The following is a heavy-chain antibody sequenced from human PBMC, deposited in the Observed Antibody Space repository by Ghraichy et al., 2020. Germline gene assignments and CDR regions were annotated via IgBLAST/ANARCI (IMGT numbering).Heavy chain of an antibody. Sequence: SQTLSLTCTVSGGSVSSSTYYWGWIRQSPGKGLEWIGSVDYTGTTYYNPSLKSQVTISVDTSKNQFSLKLNSVTAADTAVYYCARHAYCTSISCQHHPMRNFDFWGHGRLVTVSS. V-gene: IGHV4-39*01. J-gene: IGHJ4*01. CDR3: ARHAYCTSISCQHHPMRNFDF. D-gene: IGHD2-2*01. CDR1: GGSVSSSTYY. CDR2: VDYTGTT.